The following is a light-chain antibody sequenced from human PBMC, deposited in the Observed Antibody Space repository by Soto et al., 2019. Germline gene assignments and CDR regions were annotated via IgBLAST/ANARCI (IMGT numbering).Light chain of an antibody. Sequence: DIQMTPYPSSVSASVEDRVTITCRSSEDISTWLAWYQQTPGKAPKLLIYAASSLQSGVPSRFSGSGSGTDFTLTIMSLQPEDFATYYCQHADSFPLITFGEGTRLDIK. CDR2: AAS. CDR1: EDISTW. CDR3: QHADSFPLIT. V-gene: IGKV1-12*01. J-gene: IGKJ5*01.